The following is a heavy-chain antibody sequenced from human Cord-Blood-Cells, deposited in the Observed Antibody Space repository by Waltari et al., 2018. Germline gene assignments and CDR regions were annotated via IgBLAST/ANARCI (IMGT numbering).Heavy chain of an antibody. CDR2: INHSGST. CDR3: ARGIWGLVVPYYGMDV. J-gene: IGHJ6*02. V-gene: IGHV4-34*01. Sequence: QVQLQQWGAGLLKPSETLSLTCAVYGGSFSGYYWSWIRQPPGKGLEWIGEINHSGSTNYDPSLKSRVTISVDTSENQFSLKLSSVTAADTAVYYCARGIWGLVVPYYGMDVWGQGTTVTVSS. CDR1: GGSFSGYY. D-gene: IGHD2-8*02.